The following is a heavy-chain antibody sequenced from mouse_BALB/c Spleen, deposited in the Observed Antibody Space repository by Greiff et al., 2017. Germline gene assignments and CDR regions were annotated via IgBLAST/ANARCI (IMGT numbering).Heavy chain of an antibody. CDR1: GYTFSSYW. CDR2: ILPGSGST. J-gene: IGHJ2*01. CDR3: ASAETGTGFYYFDY. D-gene: IGHD4-1*01. V-gene: IGHV1-9*01. Sequence: QVQLKQSGAELMKPGASVKISCKATGYTFSSYWIEWVKQRPGHGLEWIGEILPGSGSTNYNEKFKGKATFTADTSSNTAYMQLSSLTSEDSAVYYCASAETGTGFYYFDYWGQGTTLTVSS.